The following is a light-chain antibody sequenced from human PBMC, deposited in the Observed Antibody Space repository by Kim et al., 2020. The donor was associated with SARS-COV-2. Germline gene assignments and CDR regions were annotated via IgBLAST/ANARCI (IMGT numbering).Light chain of an antibody. CDR1: QSLLHSNGYNY. J-gene: IGKJ5*01. CDR3: MQALQTPIT. Sequence: DIVMTQSPLSLPVTPGEPASISCRSSQSLLHSNGYNYLDWYLQKPGQSPQLLIYLGSNRASGVPDRFSGSGSGTDFTLKISRVEAEDVGVYYCMQALQTPITFAQATRLETK. CDR2: LGS. V-gene: IGKV2-28*01.